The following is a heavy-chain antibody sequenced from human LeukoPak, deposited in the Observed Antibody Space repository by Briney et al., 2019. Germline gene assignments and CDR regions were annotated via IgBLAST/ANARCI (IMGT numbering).Heavy chain of an antibody. Sequence: SETLSLTCTVSGGSISSYYWSWTRQPPGKGLEWIGYTDYSGTTDYNPSLKSRVTISIDTFKNLFSLKLSSVTAADMAVYYCAKGYSRSNIFDCWGQGTLVTVSS. V-gene: IGHV4-59*01. J-gene: IGHJ4*02. D-gene: IGHD6-13*01. CDR3: AKGYSRSNIFDC. CDR2: TDYSGTT. CDR1: GGSISSYY.